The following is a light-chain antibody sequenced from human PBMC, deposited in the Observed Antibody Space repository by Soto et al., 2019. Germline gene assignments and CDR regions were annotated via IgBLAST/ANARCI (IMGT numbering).Light chain of an antibody. CDR1: SSDVGSYNY. J-gene: IGLJ1*01. CDR2: EVT. CDR3: SSYTSSSTLYV. V-gene: IGLV2-14*01. Sequence: QSALTQPASVSGSPGQSITISCTGTSSDVGSYNYVSWYQQHPGKAPKLIIYEVTNRPSGVSNRFSGSKSGNTASLTISGLQAEDEADYYCSSYTSSSTLYVFGTGNKLTVL.